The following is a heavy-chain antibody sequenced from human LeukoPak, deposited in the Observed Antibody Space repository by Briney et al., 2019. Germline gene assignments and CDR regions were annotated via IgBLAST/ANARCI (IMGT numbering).Heavy chain of an antibody. CDR1: GYTFTNYG. CDR3: ARDLPYSGSYTLAFDI. Sequence: ASVKVSCKASGYTFTNYGLSWVRQAPGQGLEWMGWISAYNGNTNYAQKLQGRVTMTTGTSTSTAYMELRSLRSDDTAVYYCARDLPYSGSYTLAFDIWGQGTMVTVSS. D-gene: IGHD1-26*01. V-gene: IGHV1-18*01. CDR2: ISAYNGNT. J-gene: IGHJ3*02.